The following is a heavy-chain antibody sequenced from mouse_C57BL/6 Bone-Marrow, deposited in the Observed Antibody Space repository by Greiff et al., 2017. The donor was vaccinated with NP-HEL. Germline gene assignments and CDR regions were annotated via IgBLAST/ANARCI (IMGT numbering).Heavy chain of an antibody. D-gene: IGHD2-3*01. Sequence: QVQLKQSGAELMKPGASVKLSCKATGYTFTGYWIEWVKQRPGHGLEWIGEILPGSGSTNYNEKFKGKATFTADTSSNTAYMQLSSLTTEDSAIYYCERIGGYDGSPWFAYWGQGTLVTVSA. J-gene: IGHJ3*01. CDR1: GYTFTGYW. CDR2: ILPGSGST. CDR3: ERIGGYDGSPWFAY. V-gene: IGHV1-9*01.